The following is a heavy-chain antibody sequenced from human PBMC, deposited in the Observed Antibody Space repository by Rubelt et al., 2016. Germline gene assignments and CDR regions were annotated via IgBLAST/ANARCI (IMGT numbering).Heavy chain of an antibody. CDR1: GGTFSSYA. J-gene: IGHJ3*02. CDR3: AREYSSSYYAFDI. Sequence: QVQLVQSGAEVKNPGASVKVSCKASGGTFSSYAISWVRQAPGQGLEWMGRIIPILGIANYAQKFQGRVTITADKSTSTAYMELSSLRSEDTAVYYCAREYSSSYYAFDIWGQGTMVTVSS. CDR2: IIPILGIA. V-gene: IGHV1-69*04. D-gene: IGHD6-13*01.